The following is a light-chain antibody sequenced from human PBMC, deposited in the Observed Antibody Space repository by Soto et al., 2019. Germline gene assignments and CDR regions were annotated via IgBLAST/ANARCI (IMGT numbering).Light chain of an antibody. CDR1: QSISSF. V-gene: IGKV3-11*01. CDR2: DVS. J-gene: IGKJ4*01. Sequence: EIVLTQSPATLSLSPGERATLSCRASQSISSFLAWYQHKPGRAPRLLIYDVSNRATGIPARFSGSGSGTDFTLTISSLEPEDFAVYYCHQRSSWPLTFGGGTSVEIK. CDR3: HQRSSWPLT.